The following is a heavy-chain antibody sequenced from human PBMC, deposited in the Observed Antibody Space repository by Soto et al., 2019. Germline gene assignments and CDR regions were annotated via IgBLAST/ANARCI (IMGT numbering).Heavy chain of an antibody. CDR2: INPSGGST. CDR1: GYTFTSYY. CDR3: ARVSPRPQDYYGSGRPYDAFDI. D-gene: IGHD3-10*01. J-gene: IGHJ3*02. V-gene: IGHV1-46*03. Sequence: ASVKVSCKASGYTFTSYYMHWVRQAPGQGLEWMGIINPSGGSTSYAQKFQGRVTMTRDTSTSTVYMELSSLRSEDTAVYYCARVSPRPQDYYGSGRPYDAFDIWGQGTMVTVSS.